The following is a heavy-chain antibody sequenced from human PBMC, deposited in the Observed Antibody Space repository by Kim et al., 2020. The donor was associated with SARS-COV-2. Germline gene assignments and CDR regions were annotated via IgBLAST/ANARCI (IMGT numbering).Heavy chain of an antibody. V-gene: IGHV3-66*01. CDR3: AREPSTYFDY. Sequence: STYYADTVKGSFTISRDDSKNTVYLQMNSLRAEDTAVYFCAREPSTYFDYWGQGTLVTVSS. CDR2: ST. J-gene: IGHJ4*02.